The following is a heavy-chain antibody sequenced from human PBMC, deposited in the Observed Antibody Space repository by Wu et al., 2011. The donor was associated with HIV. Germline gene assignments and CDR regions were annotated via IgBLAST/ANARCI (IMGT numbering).Heavy chain of an antibody. Sequence: QVQLVQSGAEVKKPGASVKASCKASGYTFTNYYMHWVRQAPGQGLEWMAIINPGSGGTTYAQRFQGRVSVTRDTSTSTVYMEVNTLRSEDTAVYLCARDLGAVRRYMDVWGTGTMVTVSS. CDR3: ARDLGAVRRYMDV. CDR1: GYTFTNYY. D-gene: IGHD3-16*01. CDR2: INPGSGGT. J-gene: IGHJ6*04. V-gene: IGHV1-46*01.